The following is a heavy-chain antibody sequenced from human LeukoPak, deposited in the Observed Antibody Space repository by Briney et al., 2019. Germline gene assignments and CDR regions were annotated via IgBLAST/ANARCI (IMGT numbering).Heavy chain of an antibody. J-gene: IGHJ4*02. CDR3: AREMGWNYGDY. CDR1: GFTFSSYG. D-gene: IGHD1-7*01. CDR2: ISYDGSNK. Sequence: PGGSLRLSCAASGFTFSSYGMHWVRQAPGKGLEWVAVISYDGSNKYYADFVKGRFTISRDNSKNTLYLQMNSLRAEDTAVYYCAREMGWNYGDYWGQGTLVTVSS. V-gene: IGHV3-30*03.